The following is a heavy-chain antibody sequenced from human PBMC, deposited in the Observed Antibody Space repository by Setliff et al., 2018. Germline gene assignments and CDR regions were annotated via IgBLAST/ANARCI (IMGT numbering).Heavy chain of an antibody. Sequence: ASVKVSCKASGYTFTSYGISWVRQAPGQGLEWMGWISAYNGNTDYAQNFQGRITMTTDTSTSTAYMELRSLRSDDTAIYYCARAPRLEWILPTFDYWGQGTPVTVSS. CDR1: GYTFTSYG. D-gene: IGHD3-3*01. CDR3: ARAPRLEWILPTFDY. J-gene: IGHJ4*02. V-gene: IGHV1-18*01. CDR2: ISAYNGNT.